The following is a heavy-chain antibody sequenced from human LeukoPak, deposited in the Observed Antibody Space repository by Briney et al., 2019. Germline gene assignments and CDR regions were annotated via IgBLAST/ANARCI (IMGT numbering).Heavy chain of an antibody. CDR1: GHTFTSYV. V-gene: IGHV1-8*01. D-gene: IGHD3-3*01. CDR3: ARRKGARLRFLEWRRGRTGWFDP. J-gene: IGHJ5*02. Sequence: ASVELSCTASGHTFTSYVTNWVRKATGQGLRWMGWMHPNSGNAGNTQKFQGRITMTRTTTRRTAYLKLSSLRTEDTAVYCCARRKGARLRFLEWRRGRTGWFDPWGQGTLVTVSS. CDR2: MHPNSGNA.